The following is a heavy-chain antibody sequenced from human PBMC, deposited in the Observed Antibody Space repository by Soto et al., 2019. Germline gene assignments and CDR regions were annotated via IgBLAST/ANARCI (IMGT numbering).Heavy chain of an antibody. CDR1: GFTFSSYG. J-gene: IGHJ5*02. D-gene: IGHD3-3*01. CDR2: ISYDGSNK. V-gene: IGHV3-30*18. CDR3: AKDMITIFGVVTPPWFDP. Sequence: GGSMRLSCAASGFTFSSYGMHWVRQAPGKGLEWVAVISYDGSNKYYADSVKGRFTISRDNSKNTLYLQMNSLRAEDTAVYYCAKDMITIFGVVTPPWFDPWGQGTLVTVSS.